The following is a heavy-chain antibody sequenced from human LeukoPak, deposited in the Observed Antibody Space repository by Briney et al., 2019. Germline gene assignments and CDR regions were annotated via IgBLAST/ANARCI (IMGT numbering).Heavy chain of an antibody. Sequence: ASVKVSCKASGYTFTGYYMHWVRQAPGQGLEWMGRINPNSGGTNYAQKFQGRVTMTRDTSISTAYMELSRLRSDDTAVYYCARGPYYYDTKYFQHWGQGTLVILSS. CDR1: GYTFTGYY. J-gene: IGHJ1*01. V-gene: IGHV1-2*06. CDR3: ARGPYYYDTKYFQH. D-gene: IGHD3-22*01. CDR2: INPNSGGT.